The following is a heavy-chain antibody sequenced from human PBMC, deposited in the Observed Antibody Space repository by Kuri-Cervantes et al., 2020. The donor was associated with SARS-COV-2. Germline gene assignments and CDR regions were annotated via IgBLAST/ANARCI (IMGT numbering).Heavy chain of an antibody. CDR1: GGTFSSYA. CDR2: IIPILGTA. D-gene: IGHD7-27*01. V-gene: IGHV1-69*04. J-gene: IGHJ6*03. Sequence: SVKVSCKASGGTFSSYAISWVRQAPRQGLEWMGRIIPILGTANYAQKFQGRVTITADKSTSTAYMELSSLRSEDTAVYYCARMTTGDYMDVWGKGTTVTVSS. CDR3: ARMTTGDYMDV.